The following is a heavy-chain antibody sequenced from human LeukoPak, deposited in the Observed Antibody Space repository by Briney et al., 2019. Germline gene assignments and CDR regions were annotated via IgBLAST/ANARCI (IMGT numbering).Heavy chain of an antibody. D-gene: IGHD1-26*01. V-gene: IGHV3-66*01. J-gene: IGHJ4*02. Sequence: PGGSLRLSCAASGFTVNSNYMSWVRQAPGKGLEWVSVVYSGDRTYYADSVKGIFTISRDDSTNTLYLLMNSLRAEDTAVYYCARGYLIDYWGQGTLVTVSS. CDR2: VYSGDRT. CDR1: GFTVNSNY. CDR3: ARGYLIDY.